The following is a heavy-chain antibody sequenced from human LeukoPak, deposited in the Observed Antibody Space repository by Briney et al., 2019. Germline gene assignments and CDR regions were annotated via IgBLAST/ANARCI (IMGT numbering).Heavy chain of an antibody. D-gene: IGHD7-27*01. CDR2: ISGSGGST. Sequence: GGSLRLSCAASGFTFSSYAMSWVRQAPGKGLEWVSAISGSGGSTYYADSVKGRLTISRDSAKNSLYLQMNSLRAEDTAVYYCARDLAWGGYWGQGTLVTVSS. CDR3: ARDLAWGGY. V-gene: IGHV3-23*01. J-gene: IGHJ4*02. CDR1: GFTFSSYA.